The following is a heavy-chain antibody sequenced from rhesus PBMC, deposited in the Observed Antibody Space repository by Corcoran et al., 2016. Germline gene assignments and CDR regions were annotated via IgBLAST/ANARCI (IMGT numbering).Heavy chain of an antibody. CDR2: INGNSERT. Sequence: QVQLQESGPGLVKPSETLSLTCTVSGASISRNWWSWIRQPPGKGLEWIGEINGNSERTNYNPAIEMRVTIAEGASKNQFSLKLSSVTAADTAVYYCARDARYWYFDLWGPGTPITISS. J-gene: IGHJ2*01. D-gene: IGHD3-9*01. V-gene: IGHV4-80*01. CDR3: ARDARYWYFDL. CDR1: GASISRNW.